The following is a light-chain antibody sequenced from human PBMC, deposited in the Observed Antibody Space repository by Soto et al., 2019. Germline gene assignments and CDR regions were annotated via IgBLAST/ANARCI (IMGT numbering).Light chain of an antibody. Sequence: QYALTQPASVSGSPGQSITISCTGTNSDVGGYDYVSWYQQHPGKAPKLMIYEVSHRPSGVSNRFSGSRSGNTASLTISGLQAEDEADYYCSSYTSSTTLGVFGGGTKVTVL. CDR1: NSDVGGYDY. V-gene: IGLV2-14*01. J-gene: IGLJ3*02. CDR2: EVS. CDR3: SSYTSSTTLGV.